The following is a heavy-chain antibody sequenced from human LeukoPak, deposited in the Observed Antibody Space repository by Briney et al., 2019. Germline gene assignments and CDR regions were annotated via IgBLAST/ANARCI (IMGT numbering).Heavy chain of an antibody. Sequence: PGGSLRLSCAVSGFTFSMHWMSWVRQAPGKGLEWLANIKQDGSEKYYVDSVEGRFTISRDNAKNSLYLQMNSLRAEDTAVYYCARSYYGSGTSYGMDVWGQGTTVTVSS. CDR3: ARSYYGSGTSYGMDV. CDR1: GFTFSMHW. CDR2: IKQDGSEK. V-gene: IGHV3-7*01. J-gene: IGHJ6*02. D-gene: IGHD3-10*01.